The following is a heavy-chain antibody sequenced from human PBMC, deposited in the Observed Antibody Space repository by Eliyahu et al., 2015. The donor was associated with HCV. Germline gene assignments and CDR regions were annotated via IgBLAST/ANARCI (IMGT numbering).Heavy chain of an antibody. J-gene: IGHJ4*02. CDR1: GXTFSSYA. CDR2: ISGSGGST. D-gene: IGHD3-16*01. CDR3: AKQEAGGSSPGVDY. V-gene: IGHV3-23*01. Sequence: EVQLLESGGGLVQPGGSLRLSCAASGXTFSSYAMSWVRQAPGKGLEWVSAISGSGGSTYYADSVKGRFTISRDNSKNTLYLQMNSLRAEDTAVYYCAKQEAGGSSPGVDYWGQGTLVTVSS.